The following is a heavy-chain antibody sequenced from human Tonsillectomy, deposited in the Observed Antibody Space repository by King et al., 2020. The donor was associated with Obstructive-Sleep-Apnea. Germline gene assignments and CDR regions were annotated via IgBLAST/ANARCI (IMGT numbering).Heavy chain of an antibody. J-gene: IGHJ4*02. CDR3: AKGWGSTEDY. D-gene: IGHD3-16*01. Sequence: VQLVESGGGVVQPGRSLRLSCASSGFTFSNYGIHWVRQAPGKGLEWVAFIRYDGRQKYYADSVRGRFTISRDNSKNTVYLQMNNLRPEDTAIYYCAKGWGSTEDYWGQGTLVTVSS. V-gene: IGHV3-30*02. CDR2: IRYDGRQK. CDR1: GFTFSNYG.